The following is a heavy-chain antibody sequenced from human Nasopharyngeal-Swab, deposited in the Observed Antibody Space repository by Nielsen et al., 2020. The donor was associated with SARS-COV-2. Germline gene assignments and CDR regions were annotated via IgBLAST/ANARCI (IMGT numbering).Heavy chain of an antibody. CDR2: IIPIFGTA. CDR1: GGTFSSYA. D-gene: IGHD6-19*01. CDR3: AAELIASGWYSGYYYYGMDV. J-gene: IGHJ6*02. Sequence: SVQVSCKASGGTFSSYAISWVRQAPGQGLEWMGGIIPIFGTANYAQKFQGRVTITADESTSTAYMELSSLRSEDTAVYYCAAELIASGWYSGYYYYGMDVWGQGTTVTVSS. V-gene: IGHV1-69*13.